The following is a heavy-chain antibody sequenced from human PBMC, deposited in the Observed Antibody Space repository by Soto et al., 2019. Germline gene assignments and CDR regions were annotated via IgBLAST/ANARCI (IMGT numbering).Heavy chain of an antibody. Sequence: DVQLVESGGGLVQPGGSLRLSCAASGSTFTTYSMNWVRQAPGKGLEWVSYIDIGSTSIFYADSVKGRFTISRDNAKNSLYLQMNSLRDDDTAVYYCARGMYTSGTDYWGQGTLVTVSS. CDR2: IDIGSTSI. CDR1: GSTFTTYS. V-gene: IGHV3-48*02. J-gene: IGHJ4*02. CDR3: ARGMYTSGTDY. D-gene: IGHD1-1*01.